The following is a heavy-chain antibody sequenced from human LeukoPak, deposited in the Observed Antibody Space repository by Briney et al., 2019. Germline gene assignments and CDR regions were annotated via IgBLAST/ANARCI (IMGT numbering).Heavy chain of an antibody. CDR3: ARTGSDILTGTTPFDY. J-gene: IGHJ4*02. D-gene: IGHD3-9*01. CDR2: INAGNGNT. Sequence: ASVKVSCKASGYTFTSYAMHWVRQAPGQRLEWMGWINAGNGNTKYSQKFQGRVTITRDTSASTAYMELSSLRSEDTAVYYCARTGSDILTGTTPFDYWGQGTLVTVSS. V-gene: IGHV1-3*01. CDR1: GYTFTSYA.